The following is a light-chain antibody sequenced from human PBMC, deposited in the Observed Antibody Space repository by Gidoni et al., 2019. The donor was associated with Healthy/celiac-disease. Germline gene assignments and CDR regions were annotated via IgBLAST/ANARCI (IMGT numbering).Light chain of an antibody. Sequence: DIQMTQSPSSLSASVGDRVTITCQASQDISNYLNWYQQKPGKAPKLLIYDASNLETGVPSRFSGSGSGTDFTFTISSLQPEDTATYYCQQYDNRLITFGQGTRLEIK. CDR1: QDISNY. J-gene: IGKJ5*01. CDR2: DAS. V-gene: IGKV1-33*01. CDR3: QQYDNRLIT.